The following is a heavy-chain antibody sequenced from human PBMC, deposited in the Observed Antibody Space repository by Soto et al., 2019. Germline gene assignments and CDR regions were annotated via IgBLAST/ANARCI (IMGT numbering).Heavy chain of an antibody. CDR3: ARGTTVETGNY. V-gene: IGHV1-18*01. CDR2: ISAYNGNT. J-gene: IGHJ4*02. D-gene: IGHD4-17*01. Sequence: SAKLTSKASRYTFTSYAFSWARQAPGKGLEWMGWISAYNGNTNYAQKLQGRVTMTTDTSTSTAYMELRSLRSDDTAVYYCARGTTVETGNYWGQGTPVTVSS. CDR1: RYTFTSYA.